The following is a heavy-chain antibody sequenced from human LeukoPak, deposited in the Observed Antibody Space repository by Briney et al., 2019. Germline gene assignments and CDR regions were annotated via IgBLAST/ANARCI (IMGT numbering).Heavy chain of an antibody. V-gene: IGHV1-69*01. CDR1: GGTFSSYA. D-gene: IGHD3-16*02. CDR2: IIPIFGTA. Sequence: ASVKVSCKASGGTFSSYAISWVRQAPGQGLEWMGGIIPIFGTANYAQKFQGRVTITADESTSTAYMELSSLRSEDTAVYYCAREVSHWTAITFGGVIPWGWFNPWGQGTLVTVSS. CDR3: AREVSHWTAITFGGVIPWGWFNP. J-gene: IGHJ5*02.